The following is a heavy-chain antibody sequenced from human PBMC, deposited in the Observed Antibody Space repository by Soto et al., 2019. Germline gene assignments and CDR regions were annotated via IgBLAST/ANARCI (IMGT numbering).Heavy chain of an antibody. V-gene: IGHV3-64*04. CDR2: ISSDGST. CDR1: GFTFISYD. D-gene: IGHD6-6*01. J-gene: IGHJ4*02. Sequence: LRLSFSASGFTFISYDIHWVRQAPGKGLEYVSSISSDGSTYYAVSVKGRFTISRDDSKNTLYLQMNSLKIEDTAVYYCTTGSTSTKNYWGQGTLVTVSS. CDR3: TTGSTSTKNY.